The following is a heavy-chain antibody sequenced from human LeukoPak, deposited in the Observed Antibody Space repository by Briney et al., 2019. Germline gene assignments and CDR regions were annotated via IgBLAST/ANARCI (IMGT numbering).Heavy chain of an antibody. CDR1: GFTFSNYW. CDR3: ARDRLYYDSSGVGFDY. V-gene: IGHV3-74*01. J-gene: IGHJ4*02. D-gene: IGHD3-22*01. CDR2: IKGDGSHT. Sequence: GSLRLSCAASGFTFSNYWMHWVRQAPGKGLVWVSRIKGDGSHTIYADSVKGRFTISRDNAKNTLYLQMNSLRAEDTAVYYCARDRLYYDSSGVGFDYWGQGTLVTVSS.